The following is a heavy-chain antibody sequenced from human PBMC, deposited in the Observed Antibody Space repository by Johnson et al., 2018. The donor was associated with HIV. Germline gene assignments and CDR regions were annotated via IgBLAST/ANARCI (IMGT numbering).Heavy chain of an antibody. J-gene: IGHJ3*02. CDR2: ISSSGSTI. CDR3: ARDTYYYDSSGYLDAFDI. CDR1: GFTFSDYY. Sequence: MQLVESGGGLVKPGGSLRLSCAASGFTFSDYYMNWIRQAPGKGLEWVSYISSSGSTIYYADSVKGRFTISRDNAKNSLYLQMNSLRAEDTAVYYCARDTYYYDSSGYLDAFDIWGQGTMVTVSS. V-gene: IGHV3-11*04. D-gene: IGHD3-22*01.